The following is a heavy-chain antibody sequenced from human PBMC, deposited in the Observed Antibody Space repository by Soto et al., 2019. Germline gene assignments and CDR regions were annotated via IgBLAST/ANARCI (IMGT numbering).Heavy chain of an antibody. CDR1: GCSCSPYR. J-gene: IGHJ3*02. D-gene: IGHD3-22*01. CDR3: ARDXYDYDSSGYYRYDALDI. V-gene: IGHV3-7*01. Sequence: PGGSLRLSCAASGCSCSPYRMSWVRQAPGKGLEWVANIKRDGSETHYVDSVKGRFTISRDNTKKSLYLQMKSLRVEETAVYYCARDXYDYDSSGYYRYDALDIWGQGTMFTV. CDR2: IKRDGSET.